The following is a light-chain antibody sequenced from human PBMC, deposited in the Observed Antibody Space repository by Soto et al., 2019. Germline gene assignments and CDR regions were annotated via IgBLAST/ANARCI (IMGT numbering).Light chain of an antibody. V-gene: IGLV2-23*02. Sequence: QLVLTQPASVSGSPGQSIAISCTGTSSDVGSYDLVSWYQQHPGKAPKLIIYEVTKRPSGVSDRFSGSKSGNTASLTISGLQAEDEADYYCYSYAGSNTYYVFGTGTKLTVL. CDR3: YSYAGSNTYYV. J-gene: IGLJ1*01. CDR2: EVT. CDR1: SSDVGSYDL.